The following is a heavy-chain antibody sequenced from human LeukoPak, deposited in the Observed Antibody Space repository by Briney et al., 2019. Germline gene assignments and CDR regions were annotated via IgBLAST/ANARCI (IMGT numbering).Heavy chain of an antibody. V-gene: IGHV3-7*03. CDR2: IKQDGSQK. Sequence: TGGSLRLSCAASGFTFSDYYMSWIRQAPGKGLEWVANIKQDGSQKYYVDSVRGRFTISRDNAKNSLYLQMNSLRVEDTAVYYCARGEYYYDGGYWGQGTLVTVSS. J-gene: IGHJ4*02. CDR3: ARGEYYYDGGY. CDR1: GFTFSDYY. D-gene: IGHD3-22*01.